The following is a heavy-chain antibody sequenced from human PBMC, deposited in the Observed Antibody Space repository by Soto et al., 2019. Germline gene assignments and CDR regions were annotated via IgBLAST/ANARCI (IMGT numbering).Heavy chain of an antibody. CDR3: ANHGSGQNYYGMDV. D-gene: IGHD3-10*01. CDR2: ISYDGSNK. J-gene: IGHJ6*02. V-gene: IGHV3-30*18. Sequence: GGSLRLSCAASGFTFSSYGMHWVRQAPGKGLEWVAVISYDGSNKYYADSVKGRFTISRDNSKNTLYLQMNSLRAEDTAVYYCANHGSGQNYYGMDVGGQGTTGTVSS. CDR1: GFTFSSYG.